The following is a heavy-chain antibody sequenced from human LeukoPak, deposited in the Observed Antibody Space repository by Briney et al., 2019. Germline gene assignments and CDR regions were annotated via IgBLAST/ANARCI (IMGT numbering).Heavy chain of an antibody. Sequence: SETLSLTCAVYGGSFSGYYWSWIRQPPGKGLEWIGEINHSGSTNYNPSLKSRVTISVDTSKNQFSLKLSSVTAADTAVYYCARGGGIQLWLRGFDYWGQGTLVTVST. CDR3: ARGGGIQLWLRGFDY. D-gene: IGHD5-18*01. V-gene: IGHV4-34*01. J-gene: IGHJ4*02. CDR1: GGSFSGYY. CDR2: INHSGST.